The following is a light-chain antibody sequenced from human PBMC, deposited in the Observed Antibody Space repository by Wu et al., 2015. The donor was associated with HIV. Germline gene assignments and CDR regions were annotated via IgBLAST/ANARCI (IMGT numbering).Light chain of an antibody. Sequence: EIVLTQSPGTLSLSPGERATLSCRASQSVSSNYLAWYQQKPGQAPRPLIFGASSRATGIPDRFSGSGSGTDFTLTISSMQSEDFAVYYCQQYNNWPPYTFGQGPRWRS. CDR1: QSVSSNY. V-gene: IGKV3-20*01. CDR2: GAS. CDR3: QQYNNWPPYT. J-gene: IGKJ2*01.